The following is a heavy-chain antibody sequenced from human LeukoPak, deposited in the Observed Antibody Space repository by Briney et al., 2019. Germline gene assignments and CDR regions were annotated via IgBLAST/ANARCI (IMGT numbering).Heavy chain of an antibody. CDR1: GFTFSAYD. D-gene: IGHD6-19*01. Sequence: GGSLRLSCAASGFTFSAYDMTWVRQAPGKGLEWVSSISGSGGSTYYADSVKGRFTTSRDNSKNTLYLQMNGLRAEDTAVYYCAKDLAAVPGNKYFAYWGQGTLVTVSS. CDR3: AKDLAAVPGNKYFAY. CDR2: ISGSGGST. V-gene: IGHV3-23*01. J-gene: IGHJ4*02.